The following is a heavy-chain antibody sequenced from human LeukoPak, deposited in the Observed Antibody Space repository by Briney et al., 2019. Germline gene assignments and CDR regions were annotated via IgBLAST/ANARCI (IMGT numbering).Heavy chain of an antibody. V-gene: IGHV3-7*01. CDR1: GFTFSSYW. CDR2: IKQDGSEK. Sequence: GGSLRLSCAASGFTFSSYWMSWVRQAPGKGLEWVANIKQDGSEKYYVDSVKGRFTISRDNAKNSLYLQMNSLRAEDTAVYYCAREGTAAAGTDYYYYMDVWGKGTTVTVSS. D-gene: IGHD6-13*01. J-gene: IGHJ6*03. CDR3: AREGTAAAGTDYYYYMDV.